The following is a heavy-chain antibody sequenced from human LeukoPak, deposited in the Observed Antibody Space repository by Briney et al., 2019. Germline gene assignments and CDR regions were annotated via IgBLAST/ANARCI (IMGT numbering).Heavy chain of an antibody. CDR2: INAGNGNT. CDR1: GYTFTSYA. J-gene: IGHJ4*02. CDR3: ARSVVVAATPFFPFGY. Sequence: ASVKVSCKASGYTFTSYAMHWVRQAPGQRLEWMGWINAGNGNTKYSQKFQGRVIITRDTSASTAYMELSSLRSEDTAVYYCARSVVVAATPFFPFGYWGQGTLVTVSS. D-gene: IGHD2-15*01. V-gene: IGHV1-3*01.